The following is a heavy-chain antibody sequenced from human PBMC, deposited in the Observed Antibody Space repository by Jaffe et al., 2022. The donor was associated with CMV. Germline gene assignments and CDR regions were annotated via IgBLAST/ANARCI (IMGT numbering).Heavy chain of an antibody. CDR2: IKSKTDGGTT. CDR3: TTSLDGSGSLALEYYYGMDV. V-gene: IGHV3-15*01. D-gene: IGHD3-10*01. Sequence: EVQLVESGGGLVKPGGSLRLSCAASGFTFSNAWMSWVRQAPGKGLEWVGRIKSKTDGGTTDYAAPVKGRFTISRDDSKNTLYLQMNSLKTEDTAVYYCTTSLDGSGSLALEYYYGMDVWGQGTTVTVSS. J-gene: IGHJ6*02. CDR1: GFTFSNAW.